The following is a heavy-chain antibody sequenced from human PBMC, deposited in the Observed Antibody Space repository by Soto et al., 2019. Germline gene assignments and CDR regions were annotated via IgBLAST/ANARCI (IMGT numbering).Heavy chain of an antibody. CDR1: GFTLGNYG. V-gene: IGHV3-23*01. CDR2: FSGGSGTT. Sequence: VQLLESGGGLVQPGGSLRLSCVVSGFTLGNYGVTWVRQAPGKGLEWVSGFSGGSGTTHYRDSVKGRFTISRDDSKGTVYLQMNSLGVDATAVYYCVKGNGYGDYWGQGTLVTVSS. D-gene: IGHD5-12*01. CDR3: VKGNGYGDY. J-gene: IGHJ4*02.